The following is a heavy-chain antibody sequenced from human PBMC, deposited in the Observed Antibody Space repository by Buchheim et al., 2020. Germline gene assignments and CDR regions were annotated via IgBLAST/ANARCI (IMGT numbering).Heavy chain of an antibody. J-gene: IGHJ2*01. V-gene: IGHV4-39*07. CDR2: IYYSGST. CDR1: GGSISSSSNY. Sequence: QLQLQESGPGLVKPSETLSLTCTVSGGSISSSSNYWGWIRQPPGKGLEWIGSIYYSGSTYYNPSLKSRVTISIDTSKNQSSLKLSSVTAADTAVYYCARAEYYYDSSGYPHYWYFDLWGRGTL. D-gene: IGHD3-22*01. CDR3: ARAEYYYDSSGYPHYWYFDL.